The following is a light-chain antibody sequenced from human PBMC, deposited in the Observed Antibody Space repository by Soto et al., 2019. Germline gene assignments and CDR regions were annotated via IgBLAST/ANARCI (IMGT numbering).Light chain of an antibody. J-gene: IGKJ5*01. CDR2: GAS. CDR3: QQYDNWPSIT. CDR1: QSVSSY. V-gene: IGKV3-15*01. Sequence: EVVMTQSPATLSVSPGERATLSCRASQSVSSYLAWYQQKPGQAPRLLIYGASARATGIPARFSGSGSGTDVTLTISSLQSEDFAVYYCQQYDNWPSITFGQGTRLEIK.